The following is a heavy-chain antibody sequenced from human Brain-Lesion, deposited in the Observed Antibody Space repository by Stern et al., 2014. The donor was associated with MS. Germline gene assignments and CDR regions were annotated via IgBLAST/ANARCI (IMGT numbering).Heavy chain of an antibody. D-gene: IGHD5-18*01. CDR2: MYSRGGT. Sequence: VQLVQSGGGLIQPGVSLRLSCAASGFSVSTNFMSWVRQAPGKGLEWVSLMYSRGGTNYADSVKGRFTISRDSSKNTLYLQMSDLRAEDTAVYYCARKTDTAVGGDYWGPGTLVTVSS. J-gene: IGHJ4*02. V-gene: IGHV3-53*01. CDR1: GFSVSTNF. CDR3: ARKTDTAVGGDY.